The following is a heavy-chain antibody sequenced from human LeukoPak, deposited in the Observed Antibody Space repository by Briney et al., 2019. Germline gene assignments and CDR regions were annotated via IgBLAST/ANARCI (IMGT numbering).Heavy chain of an antibody. CDR3: AGSIAVAGTIDY. V-gene: IGHV3-33*01. Sequence: GGSLRLSCAASGFTFGSHGMHWVRQAPGKGLEWVAVIWYDGSNKYHADSVKGRFTISRDNSKNTLYLQMNSLRVEDTAVYYCAGSIAVAGTIDYWGQGTLVTVSS. CDR2: IWYDGSNK. D-gene: IGHD6-19*01. J-gene: IGHJ4*02. CDR1: GFTFGSHG.